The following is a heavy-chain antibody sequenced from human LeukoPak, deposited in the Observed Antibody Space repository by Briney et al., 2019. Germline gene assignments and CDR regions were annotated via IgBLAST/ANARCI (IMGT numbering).Heavy chain of an antibody. CDR1: GFTSSSYG. J-gene: IGHJ6*02. Sequence: PGGSLRLSCAASGFTSSSYGMHLVRQAPGKGLEWVAVISYDGSNKYYADSVKGRFTISRDNSKNTLYLQMNSLRAEDTAVYYCAKDRGGSGISYGIDVWGQGTTVTVSS. V-gene: IGHV3-30*18. D-gene: IGHD3-10*01. CDR2: ISYDGSNK. CDR3: AKDRGGSGISYGIDV.